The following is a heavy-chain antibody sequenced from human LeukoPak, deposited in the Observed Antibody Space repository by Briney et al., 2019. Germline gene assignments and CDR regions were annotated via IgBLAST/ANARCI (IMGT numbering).Heavy chain of an antibody. Sequence: GGSLRLSCAASGFTSSSYGMHWVRQAPGKGLEWVAVISYDGSNKYYADSVKGRFTISRDNSKNTLYLQMNSLRAEDTAVYYCAIPFEGMVYWGQGTLVTVSS. J-gene: IGHJ4*02. CDR3: AIPFEGMVY. D-gene: IGHD3-10*01. CDR1: GFTSSSYG. CDR2: ISYDGSNK. V-gene: IGHV3-30*03.